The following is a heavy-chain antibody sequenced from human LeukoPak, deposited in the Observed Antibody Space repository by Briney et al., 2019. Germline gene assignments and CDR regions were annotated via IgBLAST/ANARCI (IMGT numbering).Heavy chain of an antibody. D-gene: IGHD6-19*01. CDR3: AGEHSGGFRFDY. V-gene: IGHV4-30-2*01. J-gene: IGHJ4*02. Sequence: SQTLSLTCAVTGASIRSDAYSWSWIRQPPGQGLEWIGYIYHSGRTSYNPSLKSRVTISVDRSKNLLSLELSSVTAADTAVYYCAGEHSGGFRFDYWGQGTLVTVSS. CDR2: IYHSGRT. CDR1: GASIRSDAYS.